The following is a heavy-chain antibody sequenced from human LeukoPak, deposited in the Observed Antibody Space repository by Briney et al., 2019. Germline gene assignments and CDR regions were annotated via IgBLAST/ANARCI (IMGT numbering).Heavy chain of an antibody. J-gene: IGHJ6*03. Sequence: SETLSLTCTVSGGSISSSGYYWGWIRQPPGKGLEWIGNIYYSGNTHYNPSLKSRVTISVDTSTNQFSLKLSAVTAADTAVYYCARHPVAVAGLYYYYYYMDVWGKGTTVTISS. CDR1: GGSISSSGYY. CDR2: IYYSGNT. V-gene: IGHV4-39*01. D-gene: IGHD6-19*01. CDR3: ARHPVAVAGLYYYYYYMDV.